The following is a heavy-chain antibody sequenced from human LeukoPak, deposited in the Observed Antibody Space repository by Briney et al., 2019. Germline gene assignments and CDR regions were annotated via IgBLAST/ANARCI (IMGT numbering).Heavy chain of an antibody. V-gene: IGHV2-5*02. D-gene: IGHD1/OR15-1a*01. J-gene: IGHJ4*02. Sequence: SGPTLVNPTQTLTLTFTFSGFSLSTRGGGVGWIRQPQGKALEWITIISWDDDKRYSPSRNSRLTITEDTSKNQVVLTMTNMDPVDTATYYCAHLNNNWYNDFDYWGQGTLVTVSS. CDR3: AHLNNNWYNDFDY. CDR1: GFSLSTRGGG. CDR2: ISWDDDK.